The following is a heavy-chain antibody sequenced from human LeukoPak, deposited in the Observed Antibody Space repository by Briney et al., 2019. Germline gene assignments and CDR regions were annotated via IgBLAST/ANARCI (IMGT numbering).Heavy chain of an antibody. Sequence: GGSLRHSCGASGFTFSSYGMHWVRQAPGKGLEWVAVISYDGSNKYYADSVKGRFTISRDNSKNTLYLQMNSLRAEDTAVYYCAKGDSDMVSPNWFDPWGQGTLVTVSS. J-gene: IGHJ5*02. CDR1: GFTFSSYG. D-gene: IGHD5-18*01. CDR2: ISYDGSNK. V-gene: IGHV3-30*18. CDR3: AKGDSDMVSPNWFDP.